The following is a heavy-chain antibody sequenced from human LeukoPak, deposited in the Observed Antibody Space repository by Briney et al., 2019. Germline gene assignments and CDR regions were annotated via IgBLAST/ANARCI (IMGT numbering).Heavy chain of an antibody. J-gene: IGHJ4*02. CDR1: GFTFSIYW. CDR3: ARIRPGNYFGY. V-gene: IGHV3-7*01. CDR2: IKEDGSGE. Sequence: GGSLRLSCTASGFTFSIYWMSWVRQAPGKGLEWVASIKEDGSGEHYVDSVKGRFTISRDNARNSVHVQMNSLRAEDTAVYFCARIRPGNYFGYWGQGALVTVSS. D-gene: IGHD6-6*01.